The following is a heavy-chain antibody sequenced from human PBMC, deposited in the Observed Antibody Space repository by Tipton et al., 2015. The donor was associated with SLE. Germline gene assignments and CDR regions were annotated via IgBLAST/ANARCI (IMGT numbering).Heavy chain of an antibody. J-gene: IGHJ5*02. V-gene: IGHV4-34*01. D-gene: IGHD2-21*01. CDR1: GGSFSGYY. CDR2: INHGGST. CDR3: VRGHPHIVVLIGGGWFDP. Sequence: TLSLTCAVYGGSFSGYYWTWIRQPPGKGLEWIGEINHGGSTNYNPSLKSQVTISEDTSKNQFSLKLTSVTAADTAIYYCVRGHPHIVVLIGGGWFDPWGQGTLVTVSS.